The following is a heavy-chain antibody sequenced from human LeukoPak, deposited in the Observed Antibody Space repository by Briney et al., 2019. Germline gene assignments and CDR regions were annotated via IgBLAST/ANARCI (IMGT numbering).Heavy chain of an antibody. CDR2: IIPILGIA. J-gene: IGHJ4*02. V-gene: IGHV1-69*04. CDR3: ARTRGLDENKGDFDY. CDR1: GGTFSSYA. Sequence: SVKVSCKASGGTFSSYAISWVRQAPGQGLEWMGRIIPILGIANYAQKFQGRVTITADKSTSTAYMELSSLGSEDTAVYYCARTRGLDENKGDFDYWGQGTLVTVSS. D-gene: IGHD3/OR15-3a*01.